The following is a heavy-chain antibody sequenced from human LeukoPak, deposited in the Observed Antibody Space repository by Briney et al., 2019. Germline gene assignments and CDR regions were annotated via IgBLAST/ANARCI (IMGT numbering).Heavy chain of an antibody. CDR2: INPDGGNT. Sequence: ASVKVSCKASGYTFTNSYIHWVRQAPGQVLEWMGLINPDGGNTNYAQNFQGRVTLTRDTSTSTVYMELSSLRSDDTAVYYCARALLLVYYYDSSGYSPNWFDPWGQGTLVTVSS. CDR1: GYTFTNSY. J-gene: IGHJ5*02. CDR3: ARALLLVYYYDSSGYSPNWFDP. V-gene: IGHV1-46*01. D-gene: IGHD3-22*01.